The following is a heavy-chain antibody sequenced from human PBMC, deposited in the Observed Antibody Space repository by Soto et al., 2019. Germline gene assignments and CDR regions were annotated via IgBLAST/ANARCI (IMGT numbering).Heavy chain of an antibody. J-gene: IGHJ6*02. D-gene: IGHD6-6*01. CDR3: AREGGIAARLRGMDV. V-gene: IGHV1-8*01. Sequence: ASVNVSCKASGYTFTSYDINWVRQATGQGLEWMGWMNPNSGNTGYAQKFQGRVTMTRNTSISTAYMELSSLRSEDTAVYYCAREGGIAARLRGMDVWGQGTTVTVSS. CDR1: GYTFTSYD. CDR2: MNPNSGNT.